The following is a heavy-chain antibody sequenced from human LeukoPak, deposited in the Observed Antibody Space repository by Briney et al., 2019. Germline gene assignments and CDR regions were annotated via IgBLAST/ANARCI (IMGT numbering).Heavy chain of an antibody. CDR2: ISYDGNNK. Sequence: GGSLRLSCEVSGFTFNNYGMHWVRQAPGKGLEWVAIISYDGNNKYYADSVKGRFTISRDNAKNSLYLQMNSLRAEDTAVYYCARGPAASHHMTTVDWGQGNLVNVSS. J-gene: IGHJ4*02. CDR1: GFTFNNYG. CDR3: ARGPAASHHMTTVD. D-gene: IGHD4-23*01. V-gene: IGHV3-30*03.